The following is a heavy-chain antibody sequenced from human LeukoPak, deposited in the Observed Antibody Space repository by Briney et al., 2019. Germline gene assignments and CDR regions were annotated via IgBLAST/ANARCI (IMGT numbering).Heavy chain of an antibody. J-gene: IGHJ4*02. Sequence: GGSLRLSCAASGFIFSSYVLHWVRQAPGKGLEWVAVISHDGSTKHYVDSVKGRFTISRDNSKNTLYLQMNSLRPEDTAVYYCVNIAATGPDYWGQGTLVTVSS. CDR1: GFIFSSYV. CDR2: ISHDGSTK. D-gene: IGHD6-13*01. CDR3: VNIAATGPDY. V-gene: IGHV3-30*03.